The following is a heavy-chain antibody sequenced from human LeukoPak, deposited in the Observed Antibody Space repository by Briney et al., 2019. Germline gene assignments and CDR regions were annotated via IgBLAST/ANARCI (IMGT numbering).Heavy chain of an antibody. CDR3: ARVGQNYYGSGSYGNYYYVMDV. CDR2: IYYSGST. J-gene: IGHJ6*02. D-gene: IGHD3-10*01. V-gene: IGHV4-59*01. Sequence: SETLSLTCTVSGGSISSYYWSWIRQPPGKGLEWIGYIYYSGSTNYNSSLKSRVTISVDTSKNQFSLKLTSVTAADTAVYYCARVGQNYYGSGSYGNYYYVMDVWGQGTTVTVPS. CDR1: GGSISSYY.